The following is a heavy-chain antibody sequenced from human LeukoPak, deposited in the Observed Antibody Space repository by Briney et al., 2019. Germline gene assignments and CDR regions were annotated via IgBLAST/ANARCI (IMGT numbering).Heavy chain of an antibody. CDR3: AELGITMIGGV. CDR1: GFTFSSYR. Sequence: GGSLRLSCAASGFTFSSYRMNWVRQAPGKGLEWVSYISSSNTIYYADSVKGRFTISRDNAKNSLYLQMNSLRAEDTAVYYCAELGITMIGGVWGKGTTVTISS. J-gene: IGHJ6*04. V-gene: IGHV3-48*04. D-gene: IGHD3-10*02. CDR2: ISSSNTI.